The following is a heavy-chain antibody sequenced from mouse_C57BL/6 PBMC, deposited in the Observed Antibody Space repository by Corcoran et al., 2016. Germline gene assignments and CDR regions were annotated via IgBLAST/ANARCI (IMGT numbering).Heavy chain of an antibody. V-gene: IGHV1-19*01. Sequence: EVQLQQSGPVLVKPGASVKMSCKASGYTFTDYYMNWVKQSHGKSLEWIGVINPYNGGTSYNQKFKGKATLTVDKSSSTAYMELNSLTSEDSAVDYCACHPFTTGDAMDYWGQGTSVTVSA. CDR2: INPYNGGT. D-gene: IGHD1-1*01. CDR1: GYTFTDYY. J-gene: IGHJ4*01. CDR3: ACHPFTTGDAMDY.